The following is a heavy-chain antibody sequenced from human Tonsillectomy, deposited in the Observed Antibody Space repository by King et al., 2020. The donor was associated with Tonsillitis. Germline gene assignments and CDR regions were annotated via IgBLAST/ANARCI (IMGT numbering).Heavy chain of an antibody. J-gene: IGHJ3*02. D-gene: IGHD3-9*01. CDR2: INPEETTI. CDR1: GLSSYW. V-gene: IGHV3-74*01. Sequence: VKLVESGGGLVQPGGSLRLSCAASGLSSYWVHWVRQAPGKGRVWVSRINPEETTINYADSVKGRFTISRDNTKNTLYLQMNSLRGEDTAVYYCAADFTGYYDTWGQGTMVTVSS. CDR3: AADFTGYYDT.